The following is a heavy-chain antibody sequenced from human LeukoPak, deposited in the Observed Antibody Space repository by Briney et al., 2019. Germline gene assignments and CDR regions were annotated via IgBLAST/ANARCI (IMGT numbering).Heavy chain of an antibody. Sequence: SETLSLTCTVSGVSISSYYWSWIRQPPGKGLEWIGYIYYSGSTNYNPSLKSRVTISLDTSKNQFSLKLSSVTAADTAVYYCARHDGSSWYYAFDVWGQGTMVTVSS. CDR1: GVSISSYY. J-gene: IGHJ3*01. V-gene: IGHV4-59*08. CDR2: IYYSGST. D-gene: IGHD6-13*01. CDR3: ARHDGSSWYYAFDV.